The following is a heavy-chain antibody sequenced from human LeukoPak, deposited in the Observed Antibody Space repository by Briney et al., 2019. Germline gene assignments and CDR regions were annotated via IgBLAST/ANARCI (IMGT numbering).Heavy chain of an antibody. D-gene: IGHD3-9*01. J-gene: IGHJ4*02. Sequence: QPRGSLRLSCAASGFTFSSYAMNWVCHAPGKGLECVSTISGIVGSTYYADSVKGLFTIYRDNARNSLFLLMNSLRVEDTAVYYCERDLMPYVDPEYFDHWGQGTLVTVSS. V-gene: IGHV3-23*01. CDR3: ERDLMPYVDPEYFDH. CDR1: GFTFSSYA. CDR2: ISGIVGST.